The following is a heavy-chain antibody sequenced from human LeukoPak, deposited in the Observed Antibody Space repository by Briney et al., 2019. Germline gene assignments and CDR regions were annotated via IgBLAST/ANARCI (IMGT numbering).Heavy chain of an antibody. CDR2: INHSGNT. D-gene: IGHD1-1*01. Sequence: PSETLSLTCAVYGGSFSSYYWSWIRQPPGEGLEWIGEINHSGNTYYNPTPKSRVTISVDTSKNQFSLELNSVTAADTAVYYCASKYNFGENWGQGTLVTVSS. V-gene: IGHV4-34*01. CDR1: GGSFSSYY. CDR3: ASKYNFGEN. J-gene: IGHJ4*02.